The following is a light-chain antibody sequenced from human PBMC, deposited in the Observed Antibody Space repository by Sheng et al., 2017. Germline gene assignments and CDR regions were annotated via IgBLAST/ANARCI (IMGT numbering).Light chain of an antibody. V-gene: IGKV1-39*01. CDR3: QQTYNTPWT. J-gene: IGKJ1*01. CDR2: CI. CDR1: QYISSY. Sequence: DIQMTQSPSSLSASVGDRVTITCRASQYISSYLNWYQQNQGKPRRSDLCCIQFAKWGPFKVSGFGSGTEFTLTISTLQPEDFATYHCQQTYNTPWTFGQGTMLEIK.